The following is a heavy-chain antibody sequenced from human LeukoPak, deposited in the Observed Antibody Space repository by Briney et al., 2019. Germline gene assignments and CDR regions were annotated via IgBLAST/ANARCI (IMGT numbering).Heavy chain of an antibody. Sequence: TLSPAWIVSAASLGMFYSGWVRHPAGDWMGWIGRIYTSWSNNYNPALKRRVTMSVDTSKNQCSLKLSSVTAAYTAVYYCAREQGGYSYGYDYYYGMDVWGQGTTVTVSS. CDR1: AASLGMFY. CDR2: IYTSWSN. V-gene: IGHV4-4*07. J-gene: IGHJ6*02. D-gene: IGHD5-18*01. CDR3: AREQGGYSYGYDYYYGMDV.